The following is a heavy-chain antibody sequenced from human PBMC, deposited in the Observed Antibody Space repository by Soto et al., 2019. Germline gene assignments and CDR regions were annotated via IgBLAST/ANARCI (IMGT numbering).Heavy chain of an antibody. J-gene: IGHJ4*02. CDR2: ISWNSGSI. Sequence: EVQLVESGGGLVQPGRSLRLSCAASGFTFDDYAMHWVRQAPGKGLEWVSGISWNSGSIGYAESVKGRFTISRDNAKNSLYLQMNSLRAEDTALYYCAKDISDYYGSGRFGYFDYWGQGTLVTVSS. V-gene: IGHV3-9*01. CDR1: GFTFDDYA. D-gene: IGHD3-10*01. CDR3: AKDISDYYGSGRFGYFDY.